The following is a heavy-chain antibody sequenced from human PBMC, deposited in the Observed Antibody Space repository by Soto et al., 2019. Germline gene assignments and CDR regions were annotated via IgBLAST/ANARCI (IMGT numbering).Heavy chain of an antibody. Sequence: ASDTLSLTCTVSGGSISSGGYYWSWIRQHPGKGLEWTGYIYYSGSTYYNPSLKSRVTTSVDTSKNQFSLKLSSVTAADTAVYYCARGTRGLEYYDSSGRHYFDYWGQGTLVTV. V-gene: IGHV4-31*03. CDR1: GGSISSGGYY. CDR3: ARGTRGLEYYDSSGRHYFDY. CDR2: IYYSGST. J-gene: IGHJ4*02. D-gene: IGHD3-22*01.